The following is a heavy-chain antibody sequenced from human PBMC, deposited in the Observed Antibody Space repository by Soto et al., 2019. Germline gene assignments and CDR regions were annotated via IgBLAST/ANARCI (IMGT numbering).Heavy chain of an antibody. D-gene: IGHD5-18*01. V-gene: IGHV3-33*01. CDR2: IWYDGSNK. CDR1: GFTFRSYG. CDR3: ARDRIQLWFFDY. Sequence: QVQLVESGGGVVQPGRSLRLSCAASGFTFRSYGMHWVRQARGKGLEWVAVIWYDGSNKYYADSVKGRFTISRDNSKNTLYLQMNSLRAEDTAVYYCARDRIQLWFFDYWGQGTLVTVSS. J-gene: IGHJ4*02.